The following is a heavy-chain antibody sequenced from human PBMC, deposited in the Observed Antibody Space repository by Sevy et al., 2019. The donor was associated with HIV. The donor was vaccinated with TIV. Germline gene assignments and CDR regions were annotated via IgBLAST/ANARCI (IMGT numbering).Heavy chain of an antibody. CDR1: GFTFTSSA. Sequence: ASVKVSCKASGFTFTSSAVQWVRQALGQRLEWIGWIVVGSGNTNYAQKFQERVTITRDMSTSTAYMELSSLRSEDTAVYYCAADRFSVVGTGWFDPWGQGTLVTVSS. J-gene: IGHJ5*02. CDR3: AADRFSVVGTGWFDP. D-gene: IGHD1-26*01. V-gene: IGHV1-58*01. CDR2: IVVGSGNT.